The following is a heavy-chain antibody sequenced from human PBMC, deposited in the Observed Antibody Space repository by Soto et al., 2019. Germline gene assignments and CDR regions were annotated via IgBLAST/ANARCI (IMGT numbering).Heavy chain of an antibody. V-gene: IGHV5-51*01. CDR1: GYSFTSYW. J-gene: IGHJ3*02. D-gene: IGHD6-13*01. Sequence: GESLKISCKGSGYSFTSYWIGWMRQMPGKGLEWMGIIYPGDSDTRYSPSFQGQVTISADKSISTAYLQWSSLKASDTAMYYCARPQTPYSSSWPDAFDIWGQGTMVTVSS. CDR3: ARPQTPYSSSWPDAFDI. CDR2: IYPGDSDT.